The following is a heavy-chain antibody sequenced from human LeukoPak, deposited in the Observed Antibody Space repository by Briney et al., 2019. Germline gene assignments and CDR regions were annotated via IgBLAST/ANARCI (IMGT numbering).Heavy chain of an antibody. V-gene: IGHV3-48*01. CDR3: AREVVVVAANWFDP. J-gene: IGHJ5*02. D-gene: IGHD2-15*01. Sequence: GGSLSLSCAASGLTFSSYTMNWVRQAPGRGLEWVSYISSSSSTIYYADSVKGRFTISRDNTKKSLYLQMNSLRVEDTAVYYCAREVVVVAANWFDPWGQGTLGTVSS. CDR1: GLTFSSYT. CDR2: ISSSSSTI.